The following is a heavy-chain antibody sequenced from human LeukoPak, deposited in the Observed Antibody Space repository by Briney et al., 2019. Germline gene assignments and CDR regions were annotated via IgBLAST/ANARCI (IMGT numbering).Heavy chain of an antibody. CDR3: ASTYYYGSGSYRSAFDI. CDR1: GYTFTSYA. CDR2: INTNTGNP. V-gene: IGHV7-4-1*02. J-gene: IGHJ3*02. Sequence: ASVKVSCKASGYTFTSYAMNWVRQAPGQGLEWMGWINTNTGNPTYAQGFTGRFVFSLDTSVSTAYLQISSLKAEDTAVYYCASTYYYGSGSYRSAFDIWGQGTMVTVSS. D-gene: IGHD3-10*01.